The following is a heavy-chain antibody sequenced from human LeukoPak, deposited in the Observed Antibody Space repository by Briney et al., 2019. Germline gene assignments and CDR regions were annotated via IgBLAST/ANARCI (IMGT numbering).Heavy chain of an antibody. CDR1: GFTFSSYA. V-gene: IGHV3-23*01. D-gene: IGHD5-18*01. Sequence: GGSLRLSCAASGFTFSSYAMSWVRQAPGKGLEWVSAISGSGGSTYYADSVKGRFTISRDNAKNSLYLQMNSLRAEDTAVYYCAGGGGSYSPFDYWGQGTLVTVSS. J-gene: IGHJ4*02. CDR3: AGGGGSYSPFDY. CDR2: ISGSGGST.